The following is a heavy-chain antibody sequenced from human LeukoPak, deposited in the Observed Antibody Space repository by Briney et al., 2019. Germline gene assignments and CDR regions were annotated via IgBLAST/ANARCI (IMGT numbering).Heavy chain of an antibody. CDR2: ISYDGSNK. J-gene: IGHJ1*01. V-gene: IGHV3-30*18. D-gene: IGHD6-19*01. CDR3: AKVAKQWLEEYFQH. Sequence: GGSLRLSCAASVFTFSSYGMHWVRQAPGKGLEWVAVISYDGSNKYYADSVKGRFTISRDNSKNTLYLQMNSLRAEDTAVYYCAKVAKQWLEEYFQHWGQGTLVTVSS. CDR1: VFTFSSYG.